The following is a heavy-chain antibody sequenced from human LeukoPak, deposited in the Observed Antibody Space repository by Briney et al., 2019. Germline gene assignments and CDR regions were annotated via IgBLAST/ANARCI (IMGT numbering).Heavy chain of an antibody. V-gene: IGHV4-59*01. J-gene: IGHJ4*02. Sequence: SQTLSLTCTVSGGSISSYYWSWIRQPPGKGLEWIGCIHYSGSTNYNPSLKSRLTISVDTSKNQFSLKLSSVTAADTAVYYCARVRDRSSYFYDLDYWGQGTLVTVSS. D-gene: IGHD3-22*01. CDR2: IHYSGST. CDR1: GGSISSYY. CDR3: ARVRDRSSYFYDLDY.